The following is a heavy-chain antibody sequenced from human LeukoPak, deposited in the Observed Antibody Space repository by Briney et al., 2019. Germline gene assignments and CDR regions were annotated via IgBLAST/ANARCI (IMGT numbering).Heavy chain of an antibody. V-gene: IGHV3-13*04. CDR1: GFALSSYD. D-gene: IGHD6-13*01. CDR3: AKGGPYSSSLQYWFDP. J-gene: IGHJ5*02. Sequence: GGSLRLSCAASGFALSSYDIHWVRQTTGKGLEWVSAIDTTGGTYYPGSVEGRFTISRENAQNSFHLQMNSLKDADTAVYYCAKGGPYSSSLQYWFDPWGQGTLVTVSS. CDR2: IDTTGGT.